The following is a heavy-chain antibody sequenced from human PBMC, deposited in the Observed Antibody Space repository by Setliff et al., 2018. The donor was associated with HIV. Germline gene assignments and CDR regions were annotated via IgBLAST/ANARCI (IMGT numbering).Heavy chain of an antibody. V-gene: IGHV1-8*02. Sequence: GASVKVSCKASGYTFTNYDINWVRQATGQGLEWMGRMNPNSGNTEYAQQFQGRVTMTRNTSISTAYMELSSLRSEDTAMYYCATIRAYYYDSSGQEYFQHWGHGTLVTVSS. J-gene: IGHJ1*01. D-gene: IGHD3-22*01. CDR3: ATIRAYYYDSSGQEYFQH. CDR2: MNPNSGNT. CDR1: GYTFTNYD.